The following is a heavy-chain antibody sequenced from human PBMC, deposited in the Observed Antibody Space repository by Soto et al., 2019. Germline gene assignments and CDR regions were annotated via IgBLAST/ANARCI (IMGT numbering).Heavy chain of an antibody. D-gene: IGHD2-8*01. J-gene: IGHJ4*02. V-gene: IGHV3-48*03. Sequence: EVQLVESGGGLVQPGGSLRLSCAASGFTFSSYEMNWVRQAPGKGLEWVSYISSSGSTIYYADSVKGRFTISRDNAKNPLYLQMNSLRAVDTAVYYCARYQPGGRLIFDYWGQGTLVTVSS. CDR1: GFTFSSYE. CDR3: ARYQPGGRLIFDY. CDR2: ISSSGSTI.